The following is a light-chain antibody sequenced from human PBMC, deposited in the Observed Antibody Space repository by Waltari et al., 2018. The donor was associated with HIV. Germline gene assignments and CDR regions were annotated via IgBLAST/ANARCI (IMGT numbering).Light chain of an antibody. CDR2: GAS. J-gene: IGKJ3*01. CDR1: HYVNRNF. Sequence: VLTQSPATLSLSPGERATLSCRASHYVNRNFLVWYQQRPGQATRVLIYGASNRATGIPDRFSGSGSGTDFTLIISRLEPEDFAVYYCQQFDSSPLIGPGTRVEIK. V-gene: IGKV3-20*01. CDR3: QQFDSSPL.